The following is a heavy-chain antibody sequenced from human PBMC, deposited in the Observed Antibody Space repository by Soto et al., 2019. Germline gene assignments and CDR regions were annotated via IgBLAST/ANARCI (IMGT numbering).Heavy chain of an antibody. D-gene: IGHD3-3*01. V-gene: IGHV1-3*01. CDR2: INAGPGNT. CDR1: GYTLNHYP. J-gene: IGHJ4*02. CDR3: ARDVTIYSVVVIPGFDY. Sequence: QVHLVQSGAEVRKPGASVMISCTASGYTLNHYPMHWVRQAPGQGLEWMGWINAGPGNTKYSQKFQGRVTITRDTLTNTAYMELNSLRSEDTAVYYCARDVTIYSVVVIPGFDYWGQGTLVSVSS.